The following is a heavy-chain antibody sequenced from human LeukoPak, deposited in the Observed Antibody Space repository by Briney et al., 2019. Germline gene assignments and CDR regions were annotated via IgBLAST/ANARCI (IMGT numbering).Heavy chain of an antibody. D-gene: IGHD3-22*01. Sequence: GRSLRLSCAASGFTFNSYGMHWVRQAPGKGLEWVAVIWYDGSNKYYADSVKGRFTISRDNSKNTLYLQMNSLRAEDTAVYYCARDGHYYDNSGFYPDYWGQGTRVTVSS. J-gene: IGHJ4*02. V-gene: IGHV3-33*01. CDR1: GFTFNSYG. CDR2: IWYDGSNK. CDR3: ARDGHYYDNSGFYPDY.